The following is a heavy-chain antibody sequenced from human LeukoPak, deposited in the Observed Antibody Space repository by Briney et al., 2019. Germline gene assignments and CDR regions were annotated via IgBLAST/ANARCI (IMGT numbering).Heavy chain of an antibody. CDR3: AREVAAAGSYYYYYYMDV. V-gene: IGHV1-18*01. CDR1: GYTFSRYG. J-gene: IGHJ6*03. CDR2: ISGYNGHT. D-gene: IGHD6-13*01. Sequence: GASVKVSCKASGYTFSRYGISWVRQDPGQGLEWMGWISGYNGHTKYAQKVQGRVTMSTDTSTSTAYMELRSLRSDDTAVYYCAREVAAAGSYYYYYYMDVWGKGTTVTVSS.